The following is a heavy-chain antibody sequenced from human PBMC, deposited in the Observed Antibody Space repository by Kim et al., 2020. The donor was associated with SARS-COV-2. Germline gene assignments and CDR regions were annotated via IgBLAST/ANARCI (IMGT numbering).Heavy chain of an antibody. J-gene: IGHJ4*02. D-gene: IGHD3-10*01. Sequence: GGSLRLSCAASGFTFSSYAMSWVRQAPGKGLEWVSAISGSGGSTYYADSVKGRFTISRDNSKNTLYLQMNSLRAEDTAVYYCAKDVYGSGSYQAEFDYWGQGTLVTVSS. CDR2: ISGSGGST. CDR1: GFTFSSYA. V-gene: IGHV3-23*01. CDR3: AKDVYGSGSYQAEFDY.